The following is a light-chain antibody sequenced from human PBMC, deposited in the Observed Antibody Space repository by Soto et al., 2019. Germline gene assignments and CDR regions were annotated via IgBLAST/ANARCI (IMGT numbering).Light chain of an antibody. Sequence: EIVLTQSPATLSVSPGERATLSCRASQSVGSDLAWYQQKPGQAPRLLIFGASSRATGIPARFSGSGSGTEFTLIINSLQSEDFAVYYCQQYNNWPPWTFGQGTKVDIK. J-gene: IGKJ1*01. CDR3: QQYNNWPPWT. CDR1: QSVGSD. CDR2: GAS. V-gene: IGKV3-15*01.